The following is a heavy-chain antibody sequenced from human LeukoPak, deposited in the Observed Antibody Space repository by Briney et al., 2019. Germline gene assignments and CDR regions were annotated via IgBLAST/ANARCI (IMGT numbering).Heavy chain of an antibody. J-gene: IGHJ4*02. Sequence: GRSLRLSCAASGFTFGSYGMHWVRQAPGKGLEWVAVIWYDGSNKYYGDSVKGRFTISRDNSKNTLYLQMNSLRAEDTAVYYCARAGSLVIREYYFDYWGQGTLVTVSS. CDR3: ARAGSLVIREYYFDY. CDR2: IWYDGSNK. V-gene: IGHV3-33*01. CDR1: GFTFGSYG. D-gene: IGHD3-9*01.